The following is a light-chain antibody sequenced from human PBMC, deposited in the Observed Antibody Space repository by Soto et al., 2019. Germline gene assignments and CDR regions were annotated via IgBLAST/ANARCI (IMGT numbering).Light chain of an antibody. Sequence: EIVMTQSPATLSVSPGERATLSCRASRSVSSNLAWYQQKPGQAPRLLIYGASTRATGIPARFSGSGSGTEFTLTISSLQSEDFAVYYCQQYNNWHPRYTFGQGTKVDIK. CDR3: QQYNNWHPRYT. CDR1: RSVSSN. J-gene: IGKJ2*01. V-gene: IGKV3-15*01. CDR2: GAS.